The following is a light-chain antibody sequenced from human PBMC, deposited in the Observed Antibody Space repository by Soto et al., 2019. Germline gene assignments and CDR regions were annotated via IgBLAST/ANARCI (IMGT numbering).Light chain of an antibody. CDR2: GAS. V-gene: IGKV3-20*01. CDR1: QPVTSNY. CDR3: QQYGRLPLVT. Sequence: EIVLTQSPGTLSLSPGERATLSCRASQPVTSNYLAWYQHAPGQAPRLLIYGASVRATGIPDRFSGSGSGTDFTLTISRLEPEDFAVYYCQQYGRLPLVTFGPGTKVDIK. J-gene: IGKJ3*01.